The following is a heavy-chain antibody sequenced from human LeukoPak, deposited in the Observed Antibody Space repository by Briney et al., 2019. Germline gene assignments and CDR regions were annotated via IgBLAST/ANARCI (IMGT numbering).Heavy chain of an antibody. D-gene: IGHD4-17*01. CDR3: ASGVYAVTTLDY. CDR1: GGSISSSNW. J-gene: IGHJ4*02. Sequence: PSETLSLTCAASGGSISSSNWWSWVRQPPGKGLEWIGEIYHSGSTNYNPSLKSRVTISVDKSKNQFSLKLSSVTAADTAVYYCASGVYAVTTLDYWGQGTLVTVSS. V-gene: IGHV4-4*02. CDR2: IYHSGST.